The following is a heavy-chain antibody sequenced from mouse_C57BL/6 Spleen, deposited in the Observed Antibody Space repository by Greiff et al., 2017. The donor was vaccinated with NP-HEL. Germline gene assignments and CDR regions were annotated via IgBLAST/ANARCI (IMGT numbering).Heavy chain of an antibody. CDR3: AKGKGLDSSLMDY. CDR1: GYTFTSYW. Sequence: VQLQQPGAELVKPGASVKLSCKASGYTFTSYWMQWVKQRPGQGLEWIGEIDPSDSYTNYNQKFKGKATLTVDTSSSTAYMQLSSLTSEDSAVYYCAKGKGLDSSLMDYWGQGTSVTVSS. V-gene: IGHV1-50*01. J-gene: IGHJ4*01. D-gene: IGHD3-2*01. CDR2: IDPSDSYT.